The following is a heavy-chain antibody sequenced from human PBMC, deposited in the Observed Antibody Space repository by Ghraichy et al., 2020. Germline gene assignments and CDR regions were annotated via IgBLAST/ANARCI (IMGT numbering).Heavy chain of an antibody. Sequence: VKVSCKASGYTFTGYYMHWVRQAPGQGLEWMGWINPNSGGTNYAQKFQGRVTMTRDTSISTAYMELSRLRSDDTAVYYCARVNQDDILTGYSPNWFDPWGQGTLVTVSS. J-gene: IGHJ5*02. CDR3: ARVNQDDILTGYSPNWFDP. D-gene: IGHD3-9*01. V-gene: IGHV1-2*02. CDR2: INPNSGGT. CDR1: GYTFTGYY.